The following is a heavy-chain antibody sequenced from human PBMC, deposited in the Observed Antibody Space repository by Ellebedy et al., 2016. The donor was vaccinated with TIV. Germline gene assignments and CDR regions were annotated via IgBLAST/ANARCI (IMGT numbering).Heavy chain of an antibody. Sequence: GGSLRLSCAASGFTFSSYWMHWVRQAPGKGLVWVSRINSDGSSTSYADSVKGRFTISRDNSKNMLYLQMSSLKVEDTAVYYCANVGGSGIYYNGFWGQGTLVTVSS. V-gene: IGHV3-74*01. J-gene: IGHJ4*02. CDR1: GFTFSSYW. CDR3: ANVGGSGIYYNGF. CDR2: INSDGSST. D-gene: IGHD3-10*01.